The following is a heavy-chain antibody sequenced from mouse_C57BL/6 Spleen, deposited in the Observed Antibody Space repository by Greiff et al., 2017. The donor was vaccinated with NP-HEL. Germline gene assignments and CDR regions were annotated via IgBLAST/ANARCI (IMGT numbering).Heavy chain of an antibody. J-gene: IGHJ3*01. CDR3: ARSLYYDYDEWFAY. CDR2: INPSSGYT. CDR1: GYTFTSYT. Sequence: QVQLQQSGAELARPGASVKMSCKASGYTFTSYTMHWVKQRPGQGLEWIGYINPSSGYTKYNQKFKDKSTLTADKSSSTAYMQLSSLTSEDSAVYYCARSLYYDYDEWFAYWGQGTLVTVSA. D-gene: IGHD2-4*01. V-gene: IGHV1-4*01.